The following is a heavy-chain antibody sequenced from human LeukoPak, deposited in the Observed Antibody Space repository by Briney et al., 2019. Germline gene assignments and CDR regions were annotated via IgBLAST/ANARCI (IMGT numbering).Heavy chain of an antibody. D-gene: IGHD2/OR15-2a*01. Sequence: PSETLSLTCTVSGGSISSGGYYWSWIRQPPGKGLEWIGYIYHSGSTYYNPSLKSRVTISVDRSKNHFSLKLSSVTAADTAVYYCAREGNRAALTIDYWGQGTLVTVSS. CDR3: AREGNRAALTIDY. CDR2: IYHSGST. J-gene: IGHJ4*02. CDR1: GGSISSGGYY. V-gene: IGHV4-30-2*01.